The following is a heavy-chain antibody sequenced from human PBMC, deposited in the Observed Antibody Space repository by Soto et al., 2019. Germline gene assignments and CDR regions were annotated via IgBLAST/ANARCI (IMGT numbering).Heavy chain of an antibody. CDR2: ISSSSSTI. CDR3: ARGDESWHIVVVTAIRGTRFDP. CDR1: GFTFSSYS. D-gene: IGHD2-21*02. Sequence: EVQLVESGGGLVQPGGSLRLSCAASGFTFSSYSMNWVRQAPGKGLEWVSYISSSSSTIYYADSVKGRFTISRDNAKNSLYLQMNSLRDEDTAVYYCARGDESWHIVVVTAIRGTRFDPWGQGTLVTVSS. J-gene: IGHJ5*02. V-gene: IGHV3-48*02.